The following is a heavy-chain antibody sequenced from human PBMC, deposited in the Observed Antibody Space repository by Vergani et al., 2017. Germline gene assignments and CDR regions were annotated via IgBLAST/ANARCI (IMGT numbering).Heavy chain of an antibody. CDR1: GFTFSACP. CDR3: ARLSYDTTPYLQGGYDC. Sequence: EVQLLQSGGGVIQPGGSVRLSCAASGFTFSACPMTWVRQAPGKGLEWVSAISARYPSTYYADSVKGRFTISRDNSKNMLYLQMNSLRAEDTAVYYCARLSYDTTPYLQGGYDCLVQGTLVSVSS. V-gene: IGHV3-23*01. CDR2: ISARYPST. D-gene: IGHD3-22*01. J-gene: IGHJ4*02.